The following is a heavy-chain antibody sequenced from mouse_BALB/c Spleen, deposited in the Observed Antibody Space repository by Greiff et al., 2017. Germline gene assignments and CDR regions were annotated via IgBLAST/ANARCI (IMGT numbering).Heavy chain of an antibody. J-gene: IGHJ4*01. CDR3: APYRSSYYAMDY. CDR1: GFNIKDTY. V-gene: IGHV14-3*02. CDR2: IDPANGNT. D-gene: IGHD2-14*01. Sequence: EVQLQQSGAELVKPGASVKLSCTASGFNIKDTYMHWVKQRPEQGLEWIGRIDPANGNTKYDPKFQGKATITADTSSNTAYLQLSSLTSEDTAVYYYAPYRSSYYAMDYWGQGTSVTVSS.